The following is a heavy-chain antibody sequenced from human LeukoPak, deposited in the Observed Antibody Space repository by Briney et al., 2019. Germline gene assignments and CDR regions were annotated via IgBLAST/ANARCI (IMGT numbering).Heavy chain of an antibody. Sequence: PGGSLRLSCAASGFTFNSYGMHWVRQAPGKGLEWVAVISYDGSNKYYADSVKGRFTISRDNSKNTLYLQMNSLRAEDTAVYYCAKSSGYSYGHDAFDIWGQGTMVTVSS. CDR1: GFTFNSYG. D-gene: IGHD5-18*01. CDR3: AKSSGYSYGHDAFDI. J-gene: IGHJ3*02. V-gene: IGHV3-30*18. CDR2: ISYDGSNK.